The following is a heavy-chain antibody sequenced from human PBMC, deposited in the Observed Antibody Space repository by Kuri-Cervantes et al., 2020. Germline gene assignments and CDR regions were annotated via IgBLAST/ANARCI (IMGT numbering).Heavy chain of an antibody. V-gene: IGHV4-61*02. J-gene: IGHJ6*02. D-gene: IGHD5-18*01. CDR2: IYTSGST. CDR1: GGSISSGSYY. Sequence: SETLSLTCTVSGGSISSGSYYWSWIRQPAGKGLEWIGRIYTSGSTNYNPSLKSRVTISVDTSKNQFSLKLSSVTAADTAVYYCARGPGEYGYSYGVYYYYYGMDVWGQGTTVTVSS. CDR3: ARGPGEYGYSYGVYYYYYGMDV.